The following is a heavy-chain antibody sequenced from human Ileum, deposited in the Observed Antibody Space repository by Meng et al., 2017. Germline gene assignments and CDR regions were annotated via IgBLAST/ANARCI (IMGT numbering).Heavy chain of an antibody. CDR1: GGSVSSSNW. D-gene: IGHD2-15*01. V-gene: IGHV4-4*02. J-gene: IGHJ4*02. CDR3: VKDGDYCSDGSCYGSSML. Sequence: QEQRKGAGPGLWRPSGTLSLTGDVFGGSVSSSNWWSWVRQPPGKGLEWIGEIHHSGKSNYNPSLKSRVTISVDKSKNQFSLNLKSVSAADTAVYYCVKDGDYCSDGSCYGSSMLWGQGTLVTVSS. CDR2: IHHSGKS.